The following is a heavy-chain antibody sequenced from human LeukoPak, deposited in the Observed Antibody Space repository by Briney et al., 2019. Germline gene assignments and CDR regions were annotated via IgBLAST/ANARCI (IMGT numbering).Heavy chain of an antibody. CDR2: IWYDGSNK. D-gene: IGHD1-1*01. J-gene: IGHJ6*02. Sequence: PGGSLRLSCAASGFTFSSYGMRWVRQAPGKGLEWVAVIWYDGSNKYYADSVMGRFTISRDNSKNTLFLQMNSLRAEDTAVYYCARDGNGYYYYGMDVWGQGTTVTVSS. CDR1: GFTFSSYG. V-gene: IGHV3-33*01. CDR3: ARDGNGYYYYGMDV.